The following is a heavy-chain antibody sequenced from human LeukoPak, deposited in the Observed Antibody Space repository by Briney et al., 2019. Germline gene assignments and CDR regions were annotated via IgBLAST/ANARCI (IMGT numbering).Heavy chain of an antibody. D-gene: IGHD3-22*01. J-gene: IGHJ4*02. Sequence: SETLSLTCTVSGGSISSYYWSWIRQPPGKGLEWIGYIYYSGSTYYNPSLKSRVTISVDTSKNQFSLKLSSVTAADTAVYYCARGGHSSGYYPPLDFDYWGQGTLVTVSS. V-gene: IGHV4-30-4*01. CDR2: IYYSGST. CDR3: ARGGHSSGYYPPLDFDY. CDR1: GGSISSYY.